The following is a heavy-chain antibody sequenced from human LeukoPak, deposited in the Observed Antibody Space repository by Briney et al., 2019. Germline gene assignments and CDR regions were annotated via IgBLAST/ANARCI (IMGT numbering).Heavy chain of an antibody. CDR1: GFTFSTNA. Sequence: GGSLRLSCAASGFTFSTNAMSWVRQAPGKGLEWVAFIRYDGSNKYYADSVKGRFTISRDNSKNTLYLQMNSLRAEDTAVYYCASSGYEAVGSGYYYMDVWGKGTTVTVSS. D-gene: IGHD5-12*01. J-gene: IGHJ6*03. CDR3: ASSGYEAVGSGYYYMDV. V-gene: IGHV3-30*02. CDR2: IRYDGSNK.